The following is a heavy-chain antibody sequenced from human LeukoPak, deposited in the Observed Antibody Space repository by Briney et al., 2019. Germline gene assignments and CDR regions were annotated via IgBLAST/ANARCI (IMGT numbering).Heavy chain of an antibody. CDR1: GGSFSGYY. CDR3: ARASYMTYRFVRTGSSWYYYYGMDV. CDR2: INHSGST. D-gene: IGHD6-13*01. Sequence: SETLSLTCAVYGGSFSGYYWSWIRQPPGKGLEWIGEINHSGSTNYNPSLKSRVTISVDTSKNQFSLKLSSVTAADTAVYYCARASYMTYRFVRTGSSWYYYYGMDVWGQGTTVTVSS. V-gene: IGHV4-34*01. J-gene: IGHJ6*02.